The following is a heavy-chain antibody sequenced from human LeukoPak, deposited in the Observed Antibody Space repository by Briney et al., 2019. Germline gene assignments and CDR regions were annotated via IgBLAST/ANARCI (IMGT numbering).Heavy chain of an antibody. CDR3: ASPKTGTTDYYYYGMDV. V-gene: IGHV3-30*03. D-gene: IGHD1-7*01. CDR1: GFTFSSYG. J-gene: IGHJ6*02. CDR2: ISYDGSNK. Sequence: GRSLRLSCAASGFTFSSYGMHWVRQAPGKGLEWVAVISYDGSNKYYADSVKGRFTISRDNPKNTLYLQMNSLRAEDTAVYYCASPKTGTTDYYYYGMDVWGQGTTVTVSS.